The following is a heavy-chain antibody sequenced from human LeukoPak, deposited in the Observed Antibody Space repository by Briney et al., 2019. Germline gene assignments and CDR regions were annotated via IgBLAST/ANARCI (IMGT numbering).Heavy chain of an antibody. CDR2: ISGSGGST. CDR3: AKAGDSGSYYFLDY. V-gene: IGHV3-23*01. J-gene: IGHJ4*02. D-gene: IGHD1-26*01. CDR1: GFTFSSYA. Sequence: GGSLRLSCAASGFTFSSYAMSWVRQAPGKGLEWVSAISGSGGSTYYADSVKGRFTISRDNSKNTLYLQMNSLRAEDTAVYYCAKAGDSGSYYFLDYWGQGTLVTVSS.